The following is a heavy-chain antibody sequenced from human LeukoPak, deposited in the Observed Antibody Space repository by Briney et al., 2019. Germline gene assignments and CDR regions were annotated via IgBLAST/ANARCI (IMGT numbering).Heavy chain of an antibody. V-gene: IGHV3-74*01. D-gene: IGHD3-10*01. CDR3: SRDFGGA. Sequence: GGSLILSCAASGFTFSSYWMHWVRQAPGKGLVWVSRIKSDGSYTSYADSVKGRFTISRDNAKNTLYLQMNSLRAEDTAVYYCSRDFGGAWGQGTLVTVSS. CDR2: IKSDGSYT. CDR1: GFTFSSYW. J-gene: IGHJ5*02.